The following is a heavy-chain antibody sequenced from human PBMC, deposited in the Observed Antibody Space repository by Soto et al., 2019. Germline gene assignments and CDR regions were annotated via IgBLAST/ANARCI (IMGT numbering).Heavy chain of an antibody. CDR3: VGFWSGQIDY. J-gene: IGHJ4*02. CDR1: GGSISSGGYY. CDR2: IYYSGST. V-gene: IGHV4-31*03. D-gene: IGHD3-3*01. Sequence: SETLSLTCTVSGGSISSGGYYWSWIRQHPGKGLEWIGYIYYSGSTYYNPSLKSRVTISVDTSKNQFSLKLSSVTAADTAVYYCVGFWSGQIDYWGQGTLVTVSS.